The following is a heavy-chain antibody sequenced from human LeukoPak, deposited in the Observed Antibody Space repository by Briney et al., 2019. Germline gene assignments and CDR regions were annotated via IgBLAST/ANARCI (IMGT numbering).Heavy chain of an antibody. CDR1: GYTFTSYG. Sequence: KVSCKASGYTFTSYGIGWVRQMPGKGLEWMGIIYPGDSDTRYSPSFQGQVTISADKSISTAYLQWSSLKASDTAMYYCARGHCSSTSCYLNWFDPWGQGTLVTVSS. V-gene: IGHV5-51*01. CDR3: ARGHCSSTSCYLNWFDP. D-gene: IGHD2-2*01. CDR2: IYPGDSDT. J-gene: IGHJ5*02.